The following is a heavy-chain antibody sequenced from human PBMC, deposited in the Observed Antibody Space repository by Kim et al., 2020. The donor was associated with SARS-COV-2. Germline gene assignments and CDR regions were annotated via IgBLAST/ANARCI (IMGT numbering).Heavy chain of an antibody. J-gene: IGHJ6*02. V-gene: IGHV3-30*01. CDR3: ARARGGSYYYGMDV. Sequence: GDSVKGRFTSAGDNSENTLYLQMNSLRAEDTAVYYWARARGGSYYYGMDVWGQGTTVTVSS. D-gene: IGHD1-26*01.